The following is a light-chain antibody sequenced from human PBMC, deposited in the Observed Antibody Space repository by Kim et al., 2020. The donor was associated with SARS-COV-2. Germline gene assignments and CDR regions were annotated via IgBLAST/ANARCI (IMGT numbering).Light chain of an antibody. CDR2: GTS. Sequence: PREEGAVTCRARQRVSSGSVAWYQQKPGQTPRLLIYGTSNRESGIPERFSGSGSGTDFTLTITRLEPEDFAVYYCQQYHDSSSTFGEGTKVDIK. J-gene: IGKJ1*01. CDR3: QQYHDSSST. V-gene: IGKV3-20*01. CDR1: QRVSSGS.